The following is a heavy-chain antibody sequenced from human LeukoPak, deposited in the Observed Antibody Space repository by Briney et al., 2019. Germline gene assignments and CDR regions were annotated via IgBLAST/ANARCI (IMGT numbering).Heavy chain of an antibody. Sequence: SETLSLTCAVYGGSFSGYYWSWIRQPPGKGLEWIGEINHSGSTNYNPSLKSRVTISVDTSKNQFSLKLSSVTAADTAVYYCAAYSSSLIAYYFDYWDQGTLVTVSS. J-gene: IGHJ4*02. CDR3: AAYSSSLIAYYFDY. V-gene: IGHV4-34*01. CDR1: GGSFSGYY. D-gene: IGHD6-13*01. CDR2: INHSGST.